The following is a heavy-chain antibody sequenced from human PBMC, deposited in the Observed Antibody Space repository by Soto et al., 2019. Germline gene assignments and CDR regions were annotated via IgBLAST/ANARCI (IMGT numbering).Heavy chain of an antibody. D-gene: IGHD3-16*01. CDR3: ARVGGLIDPFDY. Sequence: EVQLLESGGDLVQPGGSLRLSCAASGFTFSTYAMSWLRQAPGKGLEWVSTISAGGDSTHYADSVKGQFTISRDNSKNTLSLQLRSLRAEDTGFYYCARVGGLIDPFDYWGQGTLVTVSS. CDR1: GFTFSTYA. J-gene: IGHJ4*02. V-gene: IGHV3-23*01. CDR2: ISAGGDST.